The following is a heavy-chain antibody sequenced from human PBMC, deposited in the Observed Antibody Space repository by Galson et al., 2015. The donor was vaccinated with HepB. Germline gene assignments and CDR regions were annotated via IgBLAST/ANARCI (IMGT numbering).Heavy chain of an antibody. V-gene: IGHV3-23*01. CDR1: GFTFSSYA. Sequence: SLRLSCAAFGFTFSSYAMSWVRQAPGKGLEWVSTVSGSGGSTHYADSVKGRFTISRDNSKNTVYLQMNSLRAEDTAVYFCARAGGVRYYDILPGYYNIYYSDYWGQGTLVTVSS. J-gene: IGHJ4*02. CDR2: VSGSGGST. CDR3: ARAGGVRYYDILPGYYNIYYSDY. D-gene: IGHD3-9*01.